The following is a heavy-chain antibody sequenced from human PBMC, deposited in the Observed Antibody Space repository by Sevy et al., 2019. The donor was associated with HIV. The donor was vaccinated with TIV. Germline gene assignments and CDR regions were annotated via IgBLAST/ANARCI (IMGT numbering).Heavy chain of an antibody. CDR2: IIPIFGTA. V-gene: IGHV1-69*13. Sequence: ASVKVSCKASGGTFSSYAISSVRQAPGQGLEWMGGIIPIFGTANYAQKFQGRVTITADESTSTAYMELSSLRSEDTAVYYCASSKPYYDFWSGSNDYWGQGTLVTVSS. CDR1: GGTFSSYA. J-gene: IGHJ4*02. D-gene: IGHD3-3*01. CDR3: ASSKPYYDFWSGSNDY.